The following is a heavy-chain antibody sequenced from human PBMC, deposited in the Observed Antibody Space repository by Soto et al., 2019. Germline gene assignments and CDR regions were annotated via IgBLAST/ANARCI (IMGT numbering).Heavy chain of an antibody. V-gene: IGHV3-7*01. D-gene: IGHD2-15*01. CDR2: IKQDGSEK. J-gene: IGHJ4*02. CDR3: ARDRGYCSGGSCYSLFDY. Sequence: PGESLKISCAASGFTFSSYWMSWVRQAPGKGLEWVANIKQDGSEKYYVDSVKGRFTISRDNAKNSLYLQMNSLRAEDTAVYYCARDRGYCSGGSCYSLFDYWGQGTLVTVSS. CDR1: GFTFSSYW.